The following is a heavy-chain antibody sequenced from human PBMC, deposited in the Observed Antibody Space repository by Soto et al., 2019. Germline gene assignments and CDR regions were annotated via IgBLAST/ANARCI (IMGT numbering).Heavy chain of an antibody. D-gene: IGHD3-22*01. V-gene: IGHV3-30*18. J-gene: IGHJ4*02. CDR3: AKDAPYYYDSSGYYGAFDY. CDR2: ISYDGSNK. Sequence: VGSLRLSCAASGFTFRSYGIHWVRQAPGKGLEWVALISYDGSNKYYADSVKGRFTISRDNSKDTLYLQMNSLRAEDTAMYYCAKDAPYYYDSSGYYGAFDYWGQGT. CDR1: GFTFRSYG.